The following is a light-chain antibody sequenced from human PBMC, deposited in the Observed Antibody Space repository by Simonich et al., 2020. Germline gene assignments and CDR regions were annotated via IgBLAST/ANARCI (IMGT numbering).Light chain of an antibody. CDR2: DVS. Sequence: QSALTQPASVSGSPGQSITISCTGTSSDVGGYNYVSWYPQHPGKTPQLIIYDVSNRPSGVSNRFSGSKSGNTASLTISGLQAEDEADYYCSSYTSSSTVVFGGGTKLTVL. V-gene: IGLV2-14*03. CDR1: SSDVGGYNY. CDR3: SSYTSSSTVV. J-gene: IGLJ2*01.